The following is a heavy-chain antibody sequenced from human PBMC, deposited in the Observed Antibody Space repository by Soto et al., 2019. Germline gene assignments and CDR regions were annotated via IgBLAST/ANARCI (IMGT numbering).Heavy chain of an antibody. CDR1: SGSISSSNW. CDR3: ARIMPVYDAFDI. Sequence: QVQLQESGPGLVKPSGTLSLTCAVSSGSISSSNWWSWVRQPPGKGLEWIGEIYHSGSTNYNPSLTSRVTISVDKSKHQFSLKLSSVTAADTAVYYCARIMPVYDAFDIWGQGTMVPVSS. V-gene: IGHV4-4*02. J-gene: IGHJ3*02. CDR2: IYHSGST. D-gene: IGHD2-2*01.